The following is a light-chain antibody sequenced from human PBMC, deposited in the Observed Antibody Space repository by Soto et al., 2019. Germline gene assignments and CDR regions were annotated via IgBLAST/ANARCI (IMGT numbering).Light chain of an antibody. V-gene: IGKV3-15*01. J-gene: IGKJ1*01. CDR1: QSVSRN. CDR3: HQYSNWPPT. CDR2: EAS. Sequence: EIVMTQSPATLSVSPGQRATLSCRASQSVSRNLAWYQQKPGQAPRLLIYEASTRATGIPDRFIGGGSGTEFTLTISSLQSEDFEVYYGHQYSNWPPTCGQGTKVEIK.